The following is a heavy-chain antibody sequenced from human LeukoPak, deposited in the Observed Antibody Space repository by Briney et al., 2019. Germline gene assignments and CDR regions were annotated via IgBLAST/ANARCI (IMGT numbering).Heavy chain of an antibody. CDR2: IYARGNT. D-gene: IGHD2/OR15-2a*01. CDR1: GGSISGNYY. Sequence: SETLSLTCTVSGGSISGNYYWSWIRQPARKGLEWIGHIYARGNTNYNPSLKSRVTISVDTSKNQFSLKLSSVTAADTAVYFCARDSHAYFDAFDIWGQGTMVTVSS. V-gene: IGHV4-61*09. CDR3: ARDSHAYFDAFDI. J-gene: IGHJ3*02.